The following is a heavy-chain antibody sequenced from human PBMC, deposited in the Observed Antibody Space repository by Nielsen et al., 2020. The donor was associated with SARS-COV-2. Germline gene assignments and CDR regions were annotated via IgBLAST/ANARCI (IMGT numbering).Heavy chain of an antibody. CDR3: ARGSGLITIFGVVITPGYFDY. CDR2: INAGNGNT. Sequence: ASVKVSCKASGNTFTDYAIHWVRQAPGQRLEWMGWINAGNGNTKYSQKFQGRVTITRDTSASTAYMELSSLRSEDTAVYYCARGSGLITIFGVVITPGYFDYWGQGTLVTVSS. CDR1: GNTFTDYA. J-gene: IGHJ4*02. D-gene: IGHD3-3*01. V-gene: IGHV1-3*01.